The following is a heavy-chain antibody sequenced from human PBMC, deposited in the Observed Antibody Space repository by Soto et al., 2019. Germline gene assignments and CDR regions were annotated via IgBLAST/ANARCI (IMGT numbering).Heavy chain of an antibody. D-gene: IGHD3-10*01. CDR3: ARVRGEDYYGMDV. CDR1: GGTFSSYT. V-gene: IGHV1-69*02. Sequence: QVQLVQSGAEVKKPGSSVKVSCKASGGTFSSYTISWVRQAPGQGLEWMGRIIPILGIANYAQKFQGRVTITADNTTSTAYMELRSLRSEDTAVYYCARVRGEDYYGMDVWAQGTTVTVSS. J-gene: IGHJ6*02. CDR2: IIPILGIA.